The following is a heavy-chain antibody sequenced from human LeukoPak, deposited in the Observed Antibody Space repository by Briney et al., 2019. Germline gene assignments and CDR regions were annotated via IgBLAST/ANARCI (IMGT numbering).Heavy chain of an antibody. CDR3: ARGLRSRLLWFGESGSNAFDI. J-gene: IGHJ3*02. CDR2: IYHSGST. Sequence: PSETLSLTCTVSGYSISSGYYWGWIRQPPGKGLEWIGSIYHSGSTYYNPSLKSRVTISVDTSKNQFSLKLSSVTAADTAVYYCARGLRSRLLWFGESGSNAFDIWGQGTMVTVSS. CDR1: GYSISSGYY. D-gene: IGHD3-10*01. V-gene: IGHV4-38-2*02.